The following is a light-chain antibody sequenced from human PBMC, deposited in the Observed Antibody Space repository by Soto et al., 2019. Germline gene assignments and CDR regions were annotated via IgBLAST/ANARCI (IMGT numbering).Light chain of an antibody. CDR3: QVWDSSTVV. V-gene: IGLV3-9*01. CDR1: NIGSRN. CDR2: REI. J-gene: IGLJ2*01. Sequence: SYELTQPLSVSVALGQTARITCGGNNIGSRNVYWYQQKPGQAPVMVIYREIIRPSGIPERFSGSNSGNTATLTISRAQAGDEADYYCQVWDSSTVVFGGGTKLT.